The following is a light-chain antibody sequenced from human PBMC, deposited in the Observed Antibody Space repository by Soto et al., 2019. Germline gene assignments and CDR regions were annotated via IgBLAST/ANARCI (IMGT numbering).Light chain of an antibody. J-gene: IGKJ5*01. CDR1: QSLVHSDGIAY. Sequence: MPQSPISLTVTRGQPPSISCRSNQSLVHSDGIAYFSWFQQRPGRSPRRLIYKVSNRDSGVPARFSVSGSGTDFALKISRVDAEDALVYYIRQRAQLLITFAQGTRLEI. CDR2: KVS. V-gene: IGKV2-30*02. CDR3: RQRAQLLIT.